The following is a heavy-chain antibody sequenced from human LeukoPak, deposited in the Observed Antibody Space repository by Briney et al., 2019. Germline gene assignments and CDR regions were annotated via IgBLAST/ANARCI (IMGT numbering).Heavy chain of an antibody. Sequence: KVSGPTLSHPTPALTLSGTCAVFSLRAREVGVAWIRQPPGKALVWLSLIYWDDDKLYGPSLESSLIITNNASKNQVVLTMTNMDPVDTATYYCAHRPLSRSLNYWGQGTPVTVSS. V-gene: IGHV2-5*05. CDR1: VFSLRAREVG. CDR3: AHRPLSRSLNY. CDR2: IYWDDDK. J-gene: IGHJ4*02. D-gene: IGHD6-6*01.